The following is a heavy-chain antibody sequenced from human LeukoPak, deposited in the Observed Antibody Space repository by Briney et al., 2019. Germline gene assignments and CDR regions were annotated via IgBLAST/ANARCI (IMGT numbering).Heavy chain of an antibody. CDR2: ISGSGGST. D-gene: IGHD3-9*01. Sequence: GGSLRLSCAASGFTFSSYAMSWVRQAPGKGLEWVSAISGSGGSTYYADSVKGRFTIPRDNSKNTLYLQMNSLRAEDTAVYYCAKVDILTGYYKVPFDYWGQGTLVTVSS. CDR1: GFTFSSYA. CDR3: AKVDILTGYYKVPFDY. J-gene: IGHJ4*02. V-gene: IGHV3-23*01.